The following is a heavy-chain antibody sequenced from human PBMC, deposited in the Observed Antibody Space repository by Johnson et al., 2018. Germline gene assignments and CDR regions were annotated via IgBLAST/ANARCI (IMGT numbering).Heavy chain of an antibody. CDR2: IYYTGST. CDR1: GGSISGYH. CDR3: ARDESYGYRSLCMDV. D-gene: IGHD5-18*01. V-gene: IGHV4-59*01. J-gene: IGHJ6*02. Sequence: QVQLQESGPGLVKPSETLSLICTVSGGSISGYHWSWIRPPPGTGLERIGYIYYTGSTNYNPSLKSRVAISVDTSKNQFSLKVSSVTAADTAVYYCARDESYGYRSLCMDVWGQGTTVTVSS.